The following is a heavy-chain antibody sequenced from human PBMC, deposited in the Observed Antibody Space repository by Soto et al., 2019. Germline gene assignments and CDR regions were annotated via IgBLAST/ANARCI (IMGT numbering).Heavy chain of an antibody. CDR2: ISYDGSNK. D-gene: IGHD3-10*01. V-gene: IGHV3-30-3*01. CDR3: ARDSREITYYYGSGKEGHWFDP. J-gene: IGHJ5*02. Sequence: GGSLRLSCAASGFTFSSYAMHWVRQAPGKGLEWVAVISYDGSNKYYADSVKGRFTISRDNSKNTLYLQMNSLRAEDTAVYYCARDSREITYYYGSGKEGHWFDPWGQGTLVTVSS. CDR1: GFTFSSYA.